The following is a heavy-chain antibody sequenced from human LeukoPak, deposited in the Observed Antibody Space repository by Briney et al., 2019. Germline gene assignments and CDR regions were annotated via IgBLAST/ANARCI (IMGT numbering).Heavy chain of an antibody. J-gene: IGHJ5*02. V-gene: IGHV3-30*02. Sequence: GGSLRLSCAASGFTFSSYGMHWVRQAPGKGLEWVAFIRYDGSNKYYADSVKGRFTISRDNSKNTLYLQMNSLRAEDTAVYYCAKDVAGCSSTSCYAWGQGTLVTVSS. CDR2: IRYDGSNK. CDR1: GFTFSSYG. D-gene: IGHD2-2*01. CDR3: AKDVAGCSSTSCYA.